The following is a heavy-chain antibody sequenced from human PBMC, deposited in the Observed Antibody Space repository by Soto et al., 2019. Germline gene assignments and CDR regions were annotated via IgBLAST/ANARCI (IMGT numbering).Heavy chain of an antibody. Sequence: QVQLVQSGADVKKPGASVKVSCKASGYTFTSYYVHWVRQAPGQGLELMGWINPNTGGTNYAQKFQGWVTMTRDTSISPAYMELSRLRSDDTAMYYCARSEAVLRRHNYYYYYGMDVWGQGTTVTVSS. V-gene: IGHV1-2*04. CDR2: INPNTGGT. CDR1: GYTFTSYY. J-gene: IGHJ6*02. CDR3: ARSEAVLRRHNYYYYYGMDV. D-gene: IGHD4-17*01.